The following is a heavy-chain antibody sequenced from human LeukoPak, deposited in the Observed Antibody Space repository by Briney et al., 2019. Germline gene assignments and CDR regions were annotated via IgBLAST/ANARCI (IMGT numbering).Heavy chain of an antibody. V-gene: IGHV3-23*01. CDR3: ARNSIGYCSGANCYSSWYFDL. D-gene: IGHD2-15*01. Sequence: GGSLRLSCAASGFTFRNYAMSWVRQAPGKGLEWVSSISDGGSNTYYADSVKGRFTISRDNSKNTLYVQMNSLRAEDTAVYYCARNSIGYCSGANCYSSWYFDLWGRGNLVTVSS. CDR2: ISDGGSNT. J-gene: IGHJ2*01. CDR1: GFTFRNYA.